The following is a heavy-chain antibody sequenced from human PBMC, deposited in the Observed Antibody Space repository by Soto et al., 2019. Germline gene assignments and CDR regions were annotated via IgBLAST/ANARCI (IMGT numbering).Heavy chain of an antibody. V-gene: IGHV3-23*01. CDR2: ISGSGGST. CDR3: ANQLRNFDWLSSPKFDY. Sequence: GGSLRLSCAASGFTFSSYSMSWVRHAPGKGLEWVSAISGSGGSTYYADSVKGRFTISRDNSKNTLYLQMNSLRAEDTAVYYCANQLRNFDWLSSPKFDYWAQGTLVTVSS. D-gene: IGHD3-9*01. CDR1: GFTFSSYS. J-gene: IGHJ4*02.